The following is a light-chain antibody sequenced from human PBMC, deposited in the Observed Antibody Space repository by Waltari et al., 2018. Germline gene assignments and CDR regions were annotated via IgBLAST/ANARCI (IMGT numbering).Light chain of an antibody. V-gene: IGKV1-33*01. CDR2: DVS. Sequence: DIQMTQSPSSLSASVGDSVTITCQASQNSNNYLNWYQHKPGKGPKLLIYDVSDLERGVPPRFSGGGFGTEFKLIISSLQPEDAATYYCQQYENLPLTFGGGTTVEI. CDR3: QQYENLPLT. CDR1: QNSNNY. J-gene: IGKJ4*01.